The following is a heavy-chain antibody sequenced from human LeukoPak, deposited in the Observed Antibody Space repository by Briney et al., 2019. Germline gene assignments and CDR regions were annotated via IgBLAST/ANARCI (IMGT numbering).Heavy chain of an antibody. Sequence: ASVGVSCKASGYTFTGYYMHWVRQAPGQGLEWMGWINPDSGVTHYAQSFQGRVTMTRDTSISTAYMELSRLRSDDTAVYYCARSRNNHFDYWGQGTLVTVSS. CDR1: GYTFTGYY. V-gene: IGHV1-2*02. CDR3: ARSRNNHFDY. CDR2: INPDSGVT. J-gene: IGHJ4*02. D-gene: IGHD1-14*01.